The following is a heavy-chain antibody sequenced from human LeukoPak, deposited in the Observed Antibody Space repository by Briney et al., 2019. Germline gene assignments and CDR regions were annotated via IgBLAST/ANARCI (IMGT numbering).Heavy chain of an antibody. CDR1: GYTFTSYD. CDR2: VNPNSGKT. Sequence: ASVKVSCKASGYTFTSYDINWVRQATGQGLEWMGYVNPNSGKTGHAQKFQGRVTITTNTSISTAYMELSSLKSEDTAVYYCAREGLDHWGQGTLVTVSS. J-gene: IGHJ4*02. V-gene: IGHV1-8*01. CDR3: AREGLDH.